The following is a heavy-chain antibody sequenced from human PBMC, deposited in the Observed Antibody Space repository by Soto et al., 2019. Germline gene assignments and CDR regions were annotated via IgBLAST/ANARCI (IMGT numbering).Heavy chain of an antibody. CDR1: GFTFSTYS. D-gene: IGHD3-22*01. CDR3: ARVPPLSGYPSYYYYYGMDV. V-gene: IGHV3-21*01. Sequence: EVQLVESGGGLVKPGGSLRLSCAASGFTFSTYSMNWVRQAPGKGLEWVSSISSSSRYIYYADSVRGRFTISRDNAKNSLFLQMDSLRAEDTAVYYCARVPPLSGYPSYYYYYGMDVWGQGTTVTVSS. CDR2: ISSSSRYI. J-gene: IGHJ6*02.